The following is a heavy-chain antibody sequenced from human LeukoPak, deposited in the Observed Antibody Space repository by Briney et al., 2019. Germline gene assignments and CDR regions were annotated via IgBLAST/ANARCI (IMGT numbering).Heavy chain of an antibody. V-gene: IGHV1-8*03. J-gene: IGHJ4*02. D-gene: IGHD3-22*01. CDR3: ARGRYYYDSTRPPGDY. CDR2: MNPNSGNT. Sequence: ASVKVSCKAPGYTFTSYDINWVRQATGQGLEWMGWMNPNSGNTGYAQKFQGRVTITRNTSISTAYMELSSLRSEDTAVYYCARGRYYYDSTRPPGDYWGQGTLVTVSS. CDR1: GYTFTSYD.